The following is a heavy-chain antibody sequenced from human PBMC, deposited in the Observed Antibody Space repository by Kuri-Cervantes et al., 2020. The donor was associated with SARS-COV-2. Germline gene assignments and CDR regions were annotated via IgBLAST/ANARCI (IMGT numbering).Heavy chain of an antibody. J-gene: IGHJ6*03. Sequence: GESLKICCAASGFTFSSYSMNWVRQAPGKGLEWVSSISSSSSYIYYADSVKGRFTISRDNAKNSLYLQMNSLRAEDTAVYYCARVRNDYYYYYMDVWGKGTTVTVSS. CDR1: GFTFSSYS. CDR2: ISSSSSYI. CDR3: ARVRNDYYYYYMDV. V-gene: IGHV3-21*01.